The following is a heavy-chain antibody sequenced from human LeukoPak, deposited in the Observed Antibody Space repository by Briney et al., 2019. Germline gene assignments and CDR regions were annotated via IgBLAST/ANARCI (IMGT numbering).Heavy chain of an antibody. V-gene: IGHV5-51*01. Sequence: GESLKISCKGSGYSFTSYWIGWVRQMPGKGLEWMGNIYPGDSDTRYSPSFQGQVTISADKSISTAYLQWSSLKASDTAMYYCARRFRDGYNGGWFDPWGQGTLVTVSS. J-gene: IGHJ5*02. D-gene: IGHD5-24*01. CDR2: IYPGDSDT. CDR3: ARRFRDGYNGGWFDP. CDR1: GYSFTSYW.